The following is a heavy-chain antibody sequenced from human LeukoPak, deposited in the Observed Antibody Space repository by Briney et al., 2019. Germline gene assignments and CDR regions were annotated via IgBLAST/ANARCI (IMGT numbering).Heavy chain of an antibody. V-gene: IGHV1-2*02. D-gene: IGHD1-26*01. CDR1: GYTFTSYY. CDR3: ASGRWEPYDAFDI. Sequence: ASVKVPCKASGYTFTSYYMHWVRQAPGQGLEWMGWINPNSGGTNYAQKFQGRVTMTRDTSISTAYMELSRLRSDDTALYHCASGRWEPYDAFDIWGQGTMVTVSS. CDR2: INPNSGGT. J-gene: IGHJ3*02.